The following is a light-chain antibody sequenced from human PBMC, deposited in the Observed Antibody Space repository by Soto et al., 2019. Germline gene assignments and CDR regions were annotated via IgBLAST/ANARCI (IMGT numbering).Light chain of an antibody. CDR1: QGIRNY. CDR3: QQYVSYPLT. J-gene: IGKJ4*01. CDR2: GAY. Sequence: DIQMTQSPSSLSASVGDRVTITCRTSQGIRNYLAWFQQKPGKAPKSLIYGAYNLYAGVPPRFTGSGSGTDFTLTITSLQPEDLATYYCQQYVSYPLTFGGGTRVEIK. V-gene: IGKV1-16*01.